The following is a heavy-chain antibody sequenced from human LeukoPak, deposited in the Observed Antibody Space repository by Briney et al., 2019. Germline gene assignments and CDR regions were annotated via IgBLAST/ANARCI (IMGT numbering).Heavy chain of an antibody. CDR1: GFTFSSYW. CDR3: ARDDPVVYATYDH. D-gene: IGHD2-8*02. CDR2: INRDASEK. V-gene: IGHV3-7*01. J-gene: IGHJ4*02. Sequence: GGSLRLSCAASGFTFSSYWMTWVRQAPGKGLEWVANINRDASEKYYADSVKGRFTISRDNAKSSLFLQMTSLRADDTAVYYCARDDPVVYATYDHWGQGTLVTVSS.